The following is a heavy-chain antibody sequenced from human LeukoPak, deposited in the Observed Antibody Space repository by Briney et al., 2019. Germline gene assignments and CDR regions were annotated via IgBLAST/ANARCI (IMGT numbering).Heavy chain of an antibody. V-gene: IGHV3-23*01. Sequence: GGSLRLSCAASGFTFSTYAMSWVRQAPGKGLEGVSVISGSGGSTNHADSVKGRFTISRDNSKNTLYLQMNSLKAADTAVYYCALSGGYSSSWYRFAYWGQGTLVTVSS. J-gene: IGHJ4*02. CDR2: ISGSGGST. CDR1: GFTFSTYA. D-gene: IGHD6-13*01. CDR3: ALSGGYSSSWYRFAY.